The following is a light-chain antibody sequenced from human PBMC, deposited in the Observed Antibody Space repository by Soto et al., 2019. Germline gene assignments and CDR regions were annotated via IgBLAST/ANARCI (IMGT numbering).Light chain of an antibody. CDR2: SNN. V-gene: IGLV1-44*01. Sequence: QSVLTQPPSASGTPWQRVTISCSGSSSNIGSHTVNWYQQLPGTAPKLLIYSNNLRPSGVPDRFSGSKSGTSASLAISGLQSEDEADYYCATWDGSLNWVFGGGTQLTVL. CDR3: ATWDGSLNWV. J-gene: IGLJ7*01. CDR1: SSNIGSHT.